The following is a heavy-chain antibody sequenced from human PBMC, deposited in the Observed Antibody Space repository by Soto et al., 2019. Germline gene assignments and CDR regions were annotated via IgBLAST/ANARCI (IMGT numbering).Heavy chain of an antibody. CDR3: ARTGYGDYGENYYYYGMDV. CDR2: IYYSGRT. J-gene: IGHJ6*02. CDR1: GYSITSTNW. D-gene: IGHD4-17*01. V-gene: IGHV4-28*01. Sequence: SETLSLTCAVSGYSITSTNWWGWIRQPPGRGLEWIGNIYYSGRTYCNPSLKSRVTMSVDTSNNQFSLKLSSVSALDTAVYYCARTGYGDYGENYYYYGMDVWGQGTTVTVSS.